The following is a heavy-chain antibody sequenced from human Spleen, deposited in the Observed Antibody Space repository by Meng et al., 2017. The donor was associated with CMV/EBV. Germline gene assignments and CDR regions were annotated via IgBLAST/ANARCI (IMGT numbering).Heavy chain of an antibody. CDR1: GYTFCSYD. J-gene: IGHJ6*02. V-gene: IGHV1-8*01. CDR2: MNPNSGST. D-gene: IGHD3-10*01. Sequence: ASVKVSCKASGYTFCSYDINWVRQATGQGLQWMGWMNPNSGSTDFAAKFQGRVTMTRDTSTSTVYMELSSLRFEDTAVYYCARGHLRRAPRITMIRAAHYYFYDLDVWGQGTTVTVSS. CDR3: ARGHLRRAPRITMIRAAHYYFYDLDV.